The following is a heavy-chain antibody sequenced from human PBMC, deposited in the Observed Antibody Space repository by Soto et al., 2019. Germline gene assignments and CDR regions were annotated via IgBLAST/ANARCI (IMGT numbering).Heavy chain of an antibody. CDR1: GFTFDDYD. J-gene: IGHJ6*02. Sequence: GGSLRLSCAASGFTFDDYDIHWVWQAPGRGLELVSGISGNSGSMGYADSVKGRFTTSRDNGKNYLYLQMNSLRAEHTALYYCAKDISPRPIVVVPAARRGRYYGMDVWGQGTTVTVSS. V-gene: IGHV3-9*01. D-gene: IGHD2-2*01. CDR2: ISGNSGSM. CDR3: AKDISPRPIVVVPAARRGRYYGMDV.